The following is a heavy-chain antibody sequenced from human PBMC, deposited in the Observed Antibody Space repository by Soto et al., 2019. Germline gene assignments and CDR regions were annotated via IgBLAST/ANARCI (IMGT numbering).Heavy chain of an antibody. V-gene: IGHV1-69*13. CDR1: GGTFSSYA. CDR2: IIPIFGTA. D-gene: IGHD3-9*01. CDR3: ARDPLRYQIYYYVMDV. J-gene: IGHJ6*02. Sequence: SVKVSCKASGGTFSSYAISWVRQAPGQGLEWMGGIIPIFGTANYAQKFQGRVTITADESTSTAYMELSSLRSEDTAVYYCARDPLRYQIYYYVMDVWGQGTTVTVSS.